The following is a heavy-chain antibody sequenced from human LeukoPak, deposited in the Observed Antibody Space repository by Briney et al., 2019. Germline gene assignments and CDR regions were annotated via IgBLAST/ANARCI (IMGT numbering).Heavy chain of an antibody. V-gene: IGHV4-4*07. D-gene: IGHD6-19*01. CDR2: IYTSGST. CDR3: ARDRLGSGWSYYYYYYYMDV. CDR1: GGSISSYY. Sequence: SETLSLTCTVSGGSISSYYWSWIRQPAGKGLEWIGRIYTSGSTNYNPSLKSRVTMSVDTSKNQFSLKLSSVTAADTAVYYCARDRLGSGWSYYYYYYYMDVWGKGTTVTISS. J-gene: IGHJ6*03.